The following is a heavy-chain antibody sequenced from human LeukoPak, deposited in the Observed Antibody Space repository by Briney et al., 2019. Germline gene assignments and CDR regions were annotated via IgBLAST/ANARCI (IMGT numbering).Heavy chain of an antibody. CDR2: INPNSGGT. CDR3: ARDFYYDSSGYYDLDLWYFDY. Sequence: ASVKVSRKASGYTFTGYYMHWVRQAPGQGLEWMGWINPNSGGTNYAQKFQGRVTMTRDTSISTAYMELSRLRSDDTAVYYCARDFYYDSSGYYDLDLWYFDYWGQGTLVTVSS. D-gene: IGHD3-22*01. J-gene: IGHJ4*02. CDR1: GYTFTGYY. V-gene: IGHV1-2*02.